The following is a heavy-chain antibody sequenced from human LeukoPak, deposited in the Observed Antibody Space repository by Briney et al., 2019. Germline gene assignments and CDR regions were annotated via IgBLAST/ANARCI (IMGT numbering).Heavy chain of an antibody. J-gene: IGHJ5*02. V-gene: IGHV4-34*01. CDR1: GGSFSGYY. CDR3: ARGRSGCLVYSSSLGAGWFDP. D-gene: IGHD6-6*01. Sequence: PSETLSLTCAVYGGSFSGYYWSWIRQPPGKWLEWIGEINHSGSTNYNPSLKSRVTISVDTSKNQFSLNLSSVTAADTAVYYCARGRSGCLVYSSSLGAGWFDPWGQGTLVTVSS. CDR2: INHSGST.